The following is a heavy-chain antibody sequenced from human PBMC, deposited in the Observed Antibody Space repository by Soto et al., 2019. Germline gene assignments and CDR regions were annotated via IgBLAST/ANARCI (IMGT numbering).Heavy chain of an antibody. CDR3: ARGGRVRGVIVDYYGMDV. D-gene: IGHD3-10*01. V-gene: IGHV5-51*01. Sequence: GESLKISCKGSGYSFTSYWIGWVRQMPGKGLEWMGIIYPGDSDTRYSPSFQGQVTISVDTSKNQFSLKLSSVTAADTAVYYCARGGRVRGVIVDYYGMDVWGQGTTVTVSS. J-gene: IGHJ6*02. CDR2: IYPGDSDT. CDR1: GYSFTSYW.